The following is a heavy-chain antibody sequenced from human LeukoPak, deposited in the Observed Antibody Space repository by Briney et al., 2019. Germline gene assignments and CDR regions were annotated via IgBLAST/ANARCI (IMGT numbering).Heavy chain of an antibody. J-gene: IGHJ6*03. CDR1: GGSISSYY. D-gene: IGHD4-23*01. CDR3: ATDGGNSYYYYYMDV. CDR2: IYYSGST. Sequence: KPSETLSLTCTVSGGSISSYYWSWIRQPPGKGLEWIGYIYYSGSTNYNPSLKSRVTISVDTSKNQFSLKLSSVTAADTAVYYCATDGGNSYYYYYMDVWGKGTTVTVSS. V-gene: IGHV4-59*08.